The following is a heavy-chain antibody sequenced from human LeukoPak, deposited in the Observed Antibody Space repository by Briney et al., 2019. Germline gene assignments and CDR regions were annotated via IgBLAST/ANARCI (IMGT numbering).Heavy chain of an antibody. Sequence: ASVKVSCKASGYTFTTYAMNWVRQAPGQGGEGRGWINTNTGSPTYAQGFTGRVVFSLDSSDSTAYLQMSRLKAEDTAVYYCARDQSSSSTHYYYMDVWGKGTTVTVSS. CDR2: INTNTGSP. J-gene: IGHJ6*03. CDR1: GYTFTTYA. V-gene: IGHV7-4-1*02. CDR3: ARDQSSSSTHYYYMDV. D-gene: IGHD6-13*01.